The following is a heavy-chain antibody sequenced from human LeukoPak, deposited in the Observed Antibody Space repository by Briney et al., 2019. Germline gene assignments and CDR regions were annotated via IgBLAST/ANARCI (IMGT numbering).Heavy chain of an antibody. D-gene: IGHD1-26*01. Sequence: ASVKLSCKASGYTFTSYGISWVRQAPGQGLEWMGWISAYNGNTNYAQKLQGRVTMTTDTSTSTAYMELRSLRSDDTAVYYCARGLEVGATTGALIFDYWGQGTLVTVSS. CDR3: ARGLEVGATTGALIFDY. V-gene: IGHV1-18*01. CDR2: ISAYNGNT. CDR1: GYTFTSYG. J-gene: IGHJ4*02.